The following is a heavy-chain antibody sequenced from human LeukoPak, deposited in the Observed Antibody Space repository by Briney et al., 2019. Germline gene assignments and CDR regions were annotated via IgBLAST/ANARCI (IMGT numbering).Heavy chain of an antibody. CDR2: INHSGST. Sequence: SETLSLTCTVSGGSISSSSYYWGWIRQPPGKGLEWIGEINHSGSTNYNPSLKSRVTISVDTSKNQFSLKLSSVTAADTAVYYCARGGIVVVVAARRWFDPWGQGTLVTVSS. D-gene: IGHD2-15*01. CDR3: ARGGIVVVVAARRWFDP. CDR1: GGSISSSSYY. J-gene: IGHJ5*02. V-gene: IGHV4-39*07.